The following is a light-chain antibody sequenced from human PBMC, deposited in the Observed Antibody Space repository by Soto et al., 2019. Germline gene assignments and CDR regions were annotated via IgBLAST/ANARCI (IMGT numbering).Light chain of an antibody. CDR2: DAS. CDR1: QSVSTY. J-gene: IGKJ5*01. Sequence: EIVLTRSPATLSLSPGERATLSCRASQSVSTYLSWYQQKPGQAPRLLIYDASNRATGIPTRFSGSGSGTDFTLTIRSLEPEDFAVYYCQKRSNWPPITFGQGKRREIK. CDR3: QKRSNWPPIT. V-gene: IGKV3-11*01.